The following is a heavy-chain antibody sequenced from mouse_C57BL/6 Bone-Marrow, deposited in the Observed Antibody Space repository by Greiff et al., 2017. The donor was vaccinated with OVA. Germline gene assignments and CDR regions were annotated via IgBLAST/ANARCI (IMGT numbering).Heavy chain of an antibody. D-gene: IGHD6-1*01. CDR2: INPNNGGT. J-gene: IGHJ2*01. CDR3: ARGGGYTDLCDY. CDR1: GYTFTDYY. Sequence: VQLQQSGPELVKPGASVKISCKASGYTFTDYYMNWVKQSHGKSLEWIGDINPNNGGTSYNQQFKGKATLTVDHSSSTAYMALRSLTSEDSAVYYCARGGGYTDLCDYWGQGTTLTVSS. V-gene: IGHV1-26*01.